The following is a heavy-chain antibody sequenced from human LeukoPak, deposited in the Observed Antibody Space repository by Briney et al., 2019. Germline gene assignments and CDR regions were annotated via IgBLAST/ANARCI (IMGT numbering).Heavy chain of an antibody. V-gene: IGHV4-31*03. Sequence: SQTLSLTCTVSGGSISSGGYYWNWIRQHPGKGLEWIGYIYYSGSTYYNPSLKSRLTISVDTSKNQFSLKLSSVTAADTAVYYCARGPDYGAFDYWGQGTLVTVSS. CDR3: ARGPDYGAFDY. J-gene: IGHJ4*02. CDR2: IYYSGST. D-gene: IGHD4-17*01. CDR1: GGSISSGGYY.